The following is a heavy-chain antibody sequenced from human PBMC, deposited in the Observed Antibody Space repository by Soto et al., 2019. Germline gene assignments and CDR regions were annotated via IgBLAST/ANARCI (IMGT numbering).Heavy chain of an antibody. Sequence: QVQLQESGPGLVKPSQTLSLTCTVSGGSISSGGYYWNWIRQHPGKGLEWIGYIYYSGATYYNPSLKRRVTISVDTSKNQLSLKRSSVTAADTAVYYCARDSPDASGALGGMAVWGQGTTVTVSS. CDR2: IYYSGAT. CDR3: ARDSPDASGALGGMAV. V-gene: IGHV4-31*03. D-gene: IGHD3-10*01. J-gene: IGHJ6*02. CDR1: GGSISSGGYY.